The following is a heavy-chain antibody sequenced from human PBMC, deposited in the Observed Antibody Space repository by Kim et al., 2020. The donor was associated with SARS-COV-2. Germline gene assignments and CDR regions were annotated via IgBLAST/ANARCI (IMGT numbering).Heavy chain of an antibody. V-gene: IGHV3-30*02. J-gene: IGHJ4*02. D-gene: IGHD1-26*01. CDR3: AKDSGYFYAPLDY. Sequence: YADSVKGRFTISRDNSKTPLYLQMNSLRAEDTAVYYCAKDSGYFYAPLDYSGQGTLVTVSS.